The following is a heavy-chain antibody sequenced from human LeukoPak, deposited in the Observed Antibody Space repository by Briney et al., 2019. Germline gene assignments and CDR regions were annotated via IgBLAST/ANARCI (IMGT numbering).Heavy chain of an antibody. CDR1: GFTFSTYW. V-gene: IGHV3-74*01. J-gene: IGHJ4*02. CDR2: INSDGSST. CDR3: ARAWELRYIDY. D-gene: IGHD1-26*01. Sequence: PGGSLRLSCAASGFTFSTYWMHWVRQAPGKGLVWVSRINSDGSSTSYADSVKGRFTISRDNAKNTLYLQMNSLRAEDTAVYYCARAWELRYIDYWGQGTLVTVSS.